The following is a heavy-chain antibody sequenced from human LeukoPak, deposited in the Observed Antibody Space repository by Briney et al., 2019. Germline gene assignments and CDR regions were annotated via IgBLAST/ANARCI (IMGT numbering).Heavy chain of an antibody. V-gene: IGHV4-59*01. D-gene: IGHD4-17*01. Sequence: PSETLSLTCTVSGGSISSYYWSWIRQPPGKGLEWIGYIYYSGSTNYNPSLKSRVTISVDTSKNQFSLKLSSVTAADTAVYYCARVTTVTPLSYYYYYYGMDVWGQGTTVTVSS. CDR1: GGSISSYY. J-gene: IGHJ6*02. CDR2: IYYSGST. CDR3: ARVTTVTPLSYYYYYYGMDV.